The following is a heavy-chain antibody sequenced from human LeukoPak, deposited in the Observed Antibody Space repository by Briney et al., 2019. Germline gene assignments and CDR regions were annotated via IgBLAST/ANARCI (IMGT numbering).Heavy chain of an antibody. CDR1: GGSISSYY. Sequence: PSETLSLTCTVSGGSISSYYWSWIRQPPGEGLEWIGYIYYSGSTNYNPSLKSRVTISVDTSKNQFSLKLSSVTAADTAVYYCARDGGFLEWSVSPYGMDVWGQGTTVTVSS. J-gene: IGHJ6*02. CDR2: IYYSGST. V-gene: IGHV4-59*01. CDR3: ARDGGFLEWSVSPYGMDV. D-gene: IGHD3-3*01.